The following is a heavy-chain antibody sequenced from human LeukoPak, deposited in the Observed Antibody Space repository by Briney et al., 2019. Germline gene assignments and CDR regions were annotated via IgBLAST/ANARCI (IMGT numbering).Heavy chain of an antibody. V-gene: IGHV4-4*09. CDR2: IYTSGST. J-gene: IGHJ6*03. CDR3: ACSEGYYYYMDV. D-gene: IGHD3-10*02. CDR1: GGSISSYY. Sequence: SETLSLTCTVSGGSISSYYWSWIRQPPGKGLEWIGYIYTSGSTNYNPSLKSRVTISVDTSKNQFSLKLSSVTAADTAVYYCACSEGYYYYMDVWGKGTTVTVSS.